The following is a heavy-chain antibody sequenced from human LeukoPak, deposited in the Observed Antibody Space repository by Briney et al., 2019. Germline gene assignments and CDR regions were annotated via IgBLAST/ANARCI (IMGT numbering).Heavy chain of an antibody. J-gene: IGHJ4*02. CDR2: ISYDGSNK. CDR3: AKLRLSSGWPFSDFDY. V-gene: IGHV3-30*18. Sequence: GGSLRLSCAASGFTFSSYGMHWVRQAPGKGLEWVAVISYDGSNKYYADSVKGRFTISRDNSKNTLYLQMNSLGAEDTAVYYCAKLRLSSGWPFSDFDYWGQGTLVTVSS. D-gene: IGHD6-19*01. CDR1: GFTFSSYG.